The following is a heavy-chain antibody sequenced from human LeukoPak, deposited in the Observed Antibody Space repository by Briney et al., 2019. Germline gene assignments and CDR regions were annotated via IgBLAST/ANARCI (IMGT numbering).Heavy chain of an antibody. CDR3: AKGVGVRGVIPDD. CDR1: GFTFINYA. Sequence: GGSLRLSCVASGFTFINYAMTWVRQAPGKGLEWVSGISGSGRNIHYIDSVKGRFIISRDNSKNTLYLEMNSLRPEDTAVYFCAKGVGVRGVIPDDWGQGTLVTVSS. D-gene: IGHD3-10*01. CDR2: ISGSGRNI. V-gene: IGHV3-23*01. J-gene: IGHJ4*02.